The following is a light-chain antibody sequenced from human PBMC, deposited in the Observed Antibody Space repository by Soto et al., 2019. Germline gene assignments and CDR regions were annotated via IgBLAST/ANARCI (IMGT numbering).Light chain of an antibody. Sequence: ELLLTQSPAPLSLSPGERATLSCRGSQRVSSRLAWYQQKPGQAPRLLIYDASNRATGIPARFSGSGCGTDFNFTISSLETEDFAVSYCQQRSNGHPITFGHGTRLEIK. CDR3: QQRSNGHPIT. CDR2: DAS. CDR1: QRVSSR. J-gene: IGKJ5*01. V-gene: IGKV3-11*01.